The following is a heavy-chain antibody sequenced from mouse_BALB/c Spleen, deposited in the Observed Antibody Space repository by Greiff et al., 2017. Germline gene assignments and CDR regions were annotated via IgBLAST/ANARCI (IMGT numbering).Heavy chain of an antibody. V-gene: IGHV1-31*01. CDR1: GYSFTGYY. D-gene: IGHD2-4*01. J-gene: IGHJ1*01. Sequence: EVKVVESGPELVKPGASVKISCKASGYSFTGYYMHWVKQSHVKSLEWIGRINPYNGATSYNQNFKDKASLTVDKSSSTAYMELHSLTSEDSAVYYCARYGMITTYWYFDVWGAGTTVTVSS. CDR3: ARYGMITTYWYFDV. CDR2: INPYNGAT.